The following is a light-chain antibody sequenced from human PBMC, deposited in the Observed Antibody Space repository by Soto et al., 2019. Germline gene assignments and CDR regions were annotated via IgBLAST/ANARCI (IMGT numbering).Light chain of an antibody. CDR1: NIRTKN. J-gene: IGLJ2*01. Sequence: SYELTQPLSVSVALGQTARITCGGNNIRTKNVHWYQQKPGQAPVLVIYPKRVSGSNSGNTATLTISRAQAGDEADYYCQVWDSSAVVFGGGTQLTVL. V-gene: IGLV3-9*01. CDR3: QVWDSSAVV.